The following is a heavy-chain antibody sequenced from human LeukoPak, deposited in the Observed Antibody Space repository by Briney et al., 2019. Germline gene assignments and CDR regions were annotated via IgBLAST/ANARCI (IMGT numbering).Heavy chain of an antibody. CDR1: GFPFSGYT. CDR3: ARQGRFVRMGCFDY. Sequence: GGSLRLSCETSGFPFSGYTVHWVRQAPGKGLEWMALISYDGTSENYADSVKGRFTIARDKSTNTVHLQMNRLTIDDTAVYYCARQGRFVRMGCFDYWGQGALVIVSS. D-gene: IGHD2-8*01. CDR2: ISYDGTSE. J-gene: IGHJ4*02. V-gene: IGHV3-30*04.